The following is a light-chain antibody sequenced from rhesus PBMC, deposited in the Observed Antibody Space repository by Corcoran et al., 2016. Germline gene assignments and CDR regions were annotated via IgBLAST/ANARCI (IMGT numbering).Light chain of an antibody. J-gene: IGKJ4*01. CDR2: YAN. Sequence: DIQMTQSPSSLSASVGDRVTITCRASQGISSYLNWYQQKPGKAPQLLFYYANRLERGVPSRFSGSGSWTEFPLTITSLQPEDFGTYYCQQYKSMPLTFGGGTKVDI. CDR1: QGISSY. V-gene: IGKV1-32*01. CDR3: QQYKSMPLT.